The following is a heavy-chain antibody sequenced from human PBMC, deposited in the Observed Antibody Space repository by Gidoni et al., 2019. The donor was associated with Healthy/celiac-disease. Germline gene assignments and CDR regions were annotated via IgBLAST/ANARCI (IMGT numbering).Heavy chain of an antibody. J-gene: IGHJ6*02. V-gene: IGHV3-21*01. CDR2: ISSSSSYI. CDR1: GFTSSSYS. Sequence: EVQLVESGGGLVKPGGSLRLPCAASGFTSSSYSMNWGRQAPGKGLEWVSSISSSSSYIYYADSVKGRFTISRDNAKNSLYLQMNSLRAEDTAVYYCARISGYSYGFVYGMDVWGQGTTVTVSS. CDR3: ARISGYSYGFVYGMDV. D-gene: IGHD5-18*01.